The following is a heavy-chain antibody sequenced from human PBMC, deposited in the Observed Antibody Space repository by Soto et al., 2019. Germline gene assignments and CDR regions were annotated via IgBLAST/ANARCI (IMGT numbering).Heavy chain of an antibody. Sequence: EVRLVESGGGLVQPGGSLRLSCAASGFPFSSHWMSWVRQAPGKRLEWLGNIHQGGSETHFADSVRGRFTISRDNAKNSLFLQLNSLRAEDTAVYYCAQAMAYAFHIWGQGTVVTVSS. CDR2: IHQGGSET. V-gene: IGHV3-7*01. CDR1: GFPFSSHW. D-gene: IGHD5-18*01. J-gene: IGHJ3*02. CDR3: AQAMAYAFHI.